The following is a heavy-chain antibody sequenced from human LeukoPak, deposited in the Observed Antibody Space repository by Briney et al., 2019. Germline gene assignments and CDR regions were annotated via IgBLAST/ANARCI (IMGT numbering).Heavy chain of an antibody. CDR3: ARGAGATLYYYYYYMDG. V-gene: IGHV1-2*02. J-gene: IGHJ6*03. CDR1: GYTFTGYY. CDR2: INPNSGGT. Sequence: GASVKVSCKASGYTFTGYYMHWVRQAPGQGLEWMGWINPNSGGTNYAQKVQGRVTMTRDTSISTAYMELSRLRSDDTAVYYCARGAGATLYYYYYYMDGWGKGTTVTVSS. D-gene: IGHD1-26*01.